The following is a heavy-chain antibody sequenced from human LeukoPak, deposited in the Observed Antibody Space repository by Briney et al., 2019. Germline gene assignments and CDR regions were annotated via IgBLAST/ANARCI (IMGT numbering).Heavy chain of an antibody. CDR2: INPDGGNT. J-gene: IGHJ4*02. V-gene: IGHV1-8*01. CDR1: GLTFTSYD. CDR3: TRMGLRNLDY. Sequence: GSLRLSCTASGLTFTSYDMNWVRQATGKGLDWMACINPDGGNTGYAETVKGRVTITRNTSISTAYMELSSLRSEDTAVYYCTRMGLRNLDYWGQGTVVTVSA.